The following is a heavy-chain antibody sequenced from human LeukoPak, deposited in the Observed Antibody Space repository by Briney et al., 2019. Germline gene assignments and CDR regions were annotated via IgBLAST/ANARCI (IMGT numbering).Heavy chain of an antibody. CDR2: ISGSGGST. V-gene: IGHV3-23*01. CDR3: AILTARLGEVDY. CDR1: GFTFDDYA. J-gene: IGHJ4*02. Sequence: GGSLRLSCAASGFTFDDYAMHWVRQAPGKGLEWVSAISGSGGSTYYADSVKGRFTISRDNSKNTLYLQMNSLRAEDTAVYYCAILTARLGEVDYWGQGTLVTVSS.